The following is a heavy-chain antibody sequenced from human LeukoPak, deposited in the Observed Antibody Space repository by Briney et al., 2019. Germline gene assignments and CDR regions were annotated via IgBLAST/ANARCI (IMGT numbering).Heavy chain of an antibody. D-gene: IGHD3-16*01. CDR1: GVSFSGYY. J-gene: IGHJ5*02. Sequence: SETLSLTCAVYGVSFSGYYWSWIRQPPGKGLEWIGEINHSGSTNYNPSLKSRVTISVDTSKNRFSLKLNSVTAADTAVYYCARHYGPWGQGTLVTVSS. CDR2: INHSGST. V-gene: IGHV4-34*01. CDR3: ARHYGP.